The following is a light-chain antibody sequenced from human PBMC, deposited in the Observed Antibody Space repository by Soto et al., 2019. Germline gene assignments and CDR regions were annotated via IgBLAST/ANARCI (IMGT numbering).Light chain of an antibody. CDR3: QQYNNWPPYT. Sequence: EIVMTQSPATLSVSPGERATLSCRASQSVRSNLAWFQQKPGQAPRLPIYAASTRATGIQARFSGSGSGTEFTLTISSLQSEDFAVYYCQQYNNWPPYTFGQGTKLEIK. V-gene: IGKV3-15*01. CDR2: AAS. J-gene: IGKJ2*01. CDR1: QSVRSN.